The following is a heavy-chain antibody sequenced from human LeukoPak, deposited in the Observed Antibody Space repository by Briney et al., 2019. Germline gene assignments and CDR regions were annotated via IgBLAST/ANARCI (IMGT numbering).Heavy chain of an antibody. D-gene: IGHD2/OR15-2a*01. CDR2: ISIGGNIK. CDR1: GFTLSTYW. V-gene: IGHV3-74*01. J-gene: IGHJ4*02. CDR3: ARGNPLIDY. Sequence: PGGSLRLSCAASGFTLSTYWMQWVRQPAGKGLMWVSHISIGGNIKRYADSVKGRFTISRDDAKNTLYLEMSSLRAEDTAVYYCARGNPLIDYWGQGTLVTVSS.